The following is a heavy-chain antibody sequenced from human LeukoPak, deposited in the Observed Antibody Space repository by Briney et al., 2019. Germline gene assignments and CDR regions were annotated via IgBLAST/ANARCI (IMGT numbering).Heavy chain of an antibody. J-gene: IGHJ4*02. CDR1: GFTFDEDG. CDR2: INSNGGST. D-gene: IGHD4-11*01. CDR3: ARVQRWGYSNYFDY. V-gene: IGHV3-20*04. Sequence: GGSLRLSCAASGFTFDEDGMIWVRQAPGKGLEWVSAINSNGGSTGYANSVKGRFTMSRDNVKKSLYLQTDSLRAEDTALYYCARVQRWGYSNYFDYWGQGTLVTVSS.